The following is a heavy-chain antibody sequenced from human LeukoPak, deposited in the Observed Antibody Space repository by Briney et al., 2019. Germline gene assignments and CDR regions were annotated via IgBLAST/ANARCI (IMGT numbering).Heavy chain of an antibody. CDR1: GGSISSYY. D-gene: IGHD1-26*01. CDR2: SHYSGST. CDR3: VRGQWGFDY. V-gene: IGHV4-59*01. Sequence: PSETLSLTCSVSGGSISSYYWSWIRQPPGKGLEWIGYSHYSGSTKYNPPLKSRVTISVDTSKSQISLKLNSVTAADTAVYYCVRGQWGFDYWGQGTLVTVSS. J-gene: IGHJ4*02.